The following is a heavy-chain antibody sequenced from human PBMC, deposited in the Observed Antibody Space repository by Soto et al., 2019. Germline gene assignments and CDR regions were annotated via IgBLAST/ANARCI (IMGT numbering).Heavy chain of an antibody. D-gene: IGHD7-27*01. V-gene: IGHV3-74*01. Sequence: SLRLSCASSVFSLRNYWMHCVRHAPGKWLVWVSRINSDGSSTSYADSGKGRFTISRDNAKNTLYLQMNSLRAEDTAVYYCARESPWAPDYWGRVTLVTLS. J-gene: IGHJ4*02. CDR3: ARESPWAPDY. CDR1: VFSLRNYW. CDR2: INSDGSST.